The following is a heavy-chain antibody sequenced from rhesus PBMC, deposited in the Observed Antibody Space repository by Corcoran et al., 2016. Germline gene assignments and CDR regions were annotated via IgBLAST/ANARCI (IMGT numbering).Heavy chain of an antibody. D-gene: IGHD2-21*01. CDR2: IGGSSGST. V-gene: IGHV4-127*01. CDR3: ARGGRRYCTGSGCYARDAFDF. Sequence: QVQLQESGPGLVKPSETLSLTCAVSGYSISSGYGWSWIRQPPGKGLEWIGYIGGSSGSTNYNPSLKSRVTISKDTSKIQFSLKLSSVTAADTAVYYCARGGRRYCTGSGCYARDAFDFWGQGLRVTVSS. CDR1: GYSISSGYG. J-gene: IGHJ3*01.